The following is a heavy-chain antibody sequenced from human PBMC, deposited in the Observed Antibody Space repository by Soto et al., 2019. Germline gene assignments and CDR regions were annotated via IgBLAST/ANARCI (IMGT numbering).Heavy chain of an antibody. CDR2: ISYDGSNK. CDR1: GFTFSSYA. Sequence: PGGSLRLSCAASGFTFSSYAMHWVRQAPGKGLEWVAVISYDGSNKYYADSVKGRFTISRDNSKNTLYLQMNSLRAEDTAVYYCARDVKQWLADPPYYYGMDVWGQGTTVTVSS. D-gene: IGHD6-19*01. V-gene: IGHV3-30-3*01. CDR3: ARDVKQWLADPPYYYGMDV. J-gene: IGHJ6*02.